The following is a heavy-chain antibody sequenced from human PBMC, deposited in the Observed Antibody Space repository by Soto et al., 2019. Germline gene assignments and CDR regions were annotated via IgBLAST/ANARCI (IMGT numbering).Heavy chain of an antibody. V-gene: IGHV4-39*01. CDR2: IYYSGST. Sequence: SETLSLTCTVSGGSISSSSYYWGWIRQPPGKGLEWIGSIYYSGSTYYNPSLKSRVTISVDTSKNQFSLKLSSVTAADTAVYYCARDYGSGSYYHYYYGMDVWGQGTTVTVSS. CDR1: GGSISSSSYY. D-gene: IGHD3-10*01. J-gene: IGHJ6*02. CDR3: ARDYGSGSYYHYYYGMDV.